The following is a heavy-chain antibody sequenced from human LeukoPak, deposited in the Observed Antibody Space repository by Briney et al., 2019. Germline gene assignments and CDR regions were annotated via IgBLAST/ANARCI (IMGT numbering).Heavy chain of an antibody. CDR2: ISGSGGYT. D-gene: IGHD1-1*01. V-gene: IGHV3-23*01. J-gene: IGHJ4*02. Sequence: GGSLRLSCAASGLTFSTYAMIWVRQAPGKGLEWVSAISGSGGYTYYADSVKGRFTISRDNSKNTLYLQMDSLRAEDTAVYYCAKEGTGTTSVTSAFDYWGQGILVTVST. CDR3: AKEGTGTTSVTSAFDY. CDR1: GLTFSTYA.